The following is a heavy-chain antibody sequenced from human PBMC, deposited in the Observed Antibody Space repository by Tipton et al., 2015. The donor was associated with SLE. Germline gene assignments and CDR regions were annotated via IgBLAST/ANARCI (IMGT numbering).Heavy chain of an antibody. Sequence: SLRLSCAASGFAFNNYAMHWVRQAPGKGLEYVSGLSVDGSSRNYANSVKGRFTISRDNSKNTLYLHMNSLTSEDSAVYYCAKGKRFLTTGYGMDVWGQGTTVTVSS. J-gene: IGHJ6*02. CDR3: AKGKRFLTTGYGMDV. CDR1: GFAFNNYA. D-gene: IGHD4-11*01. CDR2: LSVDGSSR. V-gene: IGHV3-64*04.